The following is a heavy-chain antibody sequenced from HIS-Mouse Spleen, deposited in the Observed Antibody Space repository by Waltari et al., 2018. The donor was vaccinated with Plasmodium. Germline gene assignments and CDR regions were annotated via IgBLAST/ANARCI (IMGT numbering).Heavy chain of an antibody. V-gene: IGHV3-53*01. CDR2: IYSGSRT. CDR1: GFTVSSNY. J-gene: IGHJ3*02. Sequence: EVQLVESGGGLIQPGGSLRLSCAASGFTVSSNYMSWVRRAPGKGLGWVSVIYSGSRTYYADAVKVRFTISRDNSKNTLYLQMNSLRAEDTAVYYCARGMNSSSSAFDIWGQGTMVTVSS. CDR3: ARGMNSSSSAFDI. D-gene: IGHD6-6*01.